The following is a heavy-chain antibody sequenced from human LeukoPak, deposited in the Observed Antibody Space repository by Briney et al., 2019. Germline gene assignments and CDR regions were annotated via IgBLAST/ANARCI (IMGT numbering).Heavy chain of an antibody. CDR2: ISYDGSNK. V-gene: IGHV3-30-3*01. J-gene: IGHJ6*02. Sequence: PGGSLRLSCAASGFTFSSYAMHWVRQAPGKGLEWVAVISYDGSNKYSADSVKCRFTISRDNSKNTLYLQMNSLRAEDTAVYYCARDTGITIFGVDYYYGMDVWGQGTTVTVSS. D-gene: IGHD3-3*01. CDR1: GFTFSSYA. CDR3: ARDTGITIFGVDYYYGMDV.